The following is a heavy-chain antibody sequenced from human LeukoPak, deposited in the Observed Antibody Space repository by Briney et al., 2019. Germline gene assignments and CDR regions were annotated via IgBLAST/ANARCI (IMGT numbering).Heavy chain of an antibody. CDR1: GGTFSSYT. CDR3: ARASDYYDSSGQFDY. Sequence: SVKVSCXASGGTFSSYTISWVRQAPGQGLEWMGRIIPILGIANYAQKFQGRVTITADKSTSTAYMELSSLRSEDTAVYYCARASDYYDSSGQFDYWGQGTLVTVSS. J-gene: IGHJ4*02. V-gene: IGHV1-69*02. D-gene: IGHD3-22*01. CDR2: IIPILGIA.